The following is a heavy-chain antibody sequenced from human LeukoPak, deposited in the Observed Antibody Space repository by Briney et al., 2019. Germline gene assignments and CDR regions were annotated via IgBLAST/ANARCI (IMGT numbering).Heavy chain of an antibody. CDR2: LHYSGST. V-gene: IGHV4-59*08. CDR3: ARVRTVTTAIDY. CDR1: GGSISSYY. Sequence: SGTLSLTCTVSGGSISSYYWTWIRQPPGKGLEWIGYLHYSGSTNYNPSLKSRVTISVDTSQNQFSLKLSSVTAADTAVYYCARVRTVTTAIDYWGQGILVTVSS. J-gene: IGHJ4*02. D-gene: IGHD4-11*01.